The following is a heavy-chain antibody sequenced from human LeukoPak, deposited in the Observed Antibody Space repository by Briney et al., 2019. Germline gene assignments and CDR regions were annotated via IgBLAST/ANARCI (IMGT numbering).Heavy chain of an antibody. V-gene: IGHV3-23*01. Sequence: GGSLRLSCEASGFTFSSYALSWVRQAPGKGLEWVAAIGGDSSTYYTGSVRGRFTISRDNSKNTLYLQMNSLRAEDTAVYYCANHRWLQSIYWGQGTLVTVSS. CDR1: GFTFSSYA. CDR3: ANHRWLQSIY. D-gene: IGHD5-24*01. CDR2: IGGDSST. J-gene: IGHJ4*02.